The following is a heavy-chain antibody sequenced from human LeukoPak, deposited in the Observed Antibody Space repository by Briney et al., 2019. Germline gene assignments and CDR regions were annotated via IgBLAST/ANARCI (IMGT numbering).Heavy chain of an antibody. V-gene: IGHV3-53*01. CDR3: ARDQNYNYASSGSPVA. D-gene: IGHD3-22*01. CDR1: GFTVSSNY. Sequence: GGSLRLSCAASGFTVSSNYMSWVRQAPGKGLEWVLIIYSGGSTYYADSVKGRFTISRDNSKNTLYLQMNSLRAEDTAVYYCARDQNYNYASSGSPVAWGPGTLVTVSS. J-gene: IGHJ5*02. CDR2: IYSGGST.